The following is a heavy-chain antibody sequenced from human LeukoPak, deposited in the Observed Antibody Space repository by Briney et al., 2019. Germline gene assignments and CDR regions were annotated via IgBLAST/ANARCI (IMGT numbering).Heavy chain of an antibody. V-gene: IGHV3-21*01. CDR1: GFTFSSYS. CDR3: ANWGRFDP. Sequence: GGSLRLSCAASGFTFSSYSMNWVRQAPGKGLEWVSSISGSSSYIYYADSVKGRFTISRDNSKNTLYLQMNSLRVEDTAVYYCANWGRFDPWGQGTLVTVSS. D-gene: IGHD3-16*01. CDR2: ISGSSSYI. J-gene: IGHJ5*02.